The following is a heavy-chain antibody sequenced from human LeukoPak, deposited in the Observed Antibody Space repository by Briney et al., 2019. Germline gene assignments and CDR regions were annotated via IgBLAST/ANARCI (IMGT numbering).Heavy chain of an antibody. CDR3: ARGDRMVRGVLRY. Sequence: GASVKVSCKASGYTFTSYDINWVRQATGQGLEWMGWMNPNSDNTGYAQKFQGRVTMTRNTSLSTAYMELSSLRSEDTAVYYCARGDRMVRGVLRYWGQGTLVTVSS. CDR2: MNPNSDNT. J-gene: IGHJ4*02. CDR1: GYTFTSYD. D-gene: IGHD3-10*01. V-gene: IGHV1-8*01.